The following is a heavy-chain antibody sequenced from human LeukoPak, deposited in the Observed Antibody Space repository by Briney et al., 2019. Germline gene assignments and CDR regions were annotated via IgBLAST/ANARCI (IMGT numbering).Heavy chain of an antibody. CDR3: ARDFWSGYYPKY. J-gene: IGHJ4*02. CDR2: TYVGGST. CDR1: GFTVSSNY. V-gene: IGHV3-53*01. D-gene: IGHD3-3*01. Sequence: QPGGSLRLSCAASGFTVSSNYMSWVRQAPGKGLEWVSITYVGGSTYYADSVKGRFTISRDNSKNTLYLQMNSLRAEDTAFYYCARDFWSGYYPKYWGQGTLVTVSS.